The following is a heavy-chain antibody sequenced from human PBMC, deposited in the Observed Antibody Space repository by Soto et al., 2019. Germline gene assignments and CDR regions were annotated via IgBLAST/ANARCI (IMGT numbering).Heavy chain of an antibody. D-gene: IGHD6-19*01. V-gene: IGHV3-21*01. CDR3: ARVAAVAGKGGYFDY. CDR2: ISSSSSYI. J-gene: IGHJ4*02. CDR1: GFTFSSYS. Sequence: GGSLRLSCAASGFTFSSYSMNWVRQAPGKGLEWVSSISSSSSYIYYADSVKGRFTISRDNAKNSLYLQMNSLRAEDTAVYYCARVAAVAGKGGYFDYWGQGTLVTVSS.